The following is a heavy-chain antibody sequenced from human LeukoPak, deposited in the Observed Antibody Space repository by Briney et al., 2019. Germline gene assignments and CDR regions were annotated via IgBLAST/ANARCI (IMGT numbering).Heavy chain of an antibody. D-gene: IGHD1-26*01. CDR1: GGSISSYY. CDR3: ARDKVGATLSWFDP. CDR2: IYHSGST. V-gene: IGHV4-38-2*02. J-gene: IGHJ5*02. Sequence: SETLSLTCTVSGGSISSYYWGWIRQPPGKGLEWIGSIYHSGSTYYNPSLKSRVTISVDTSKNQFSLKLSSVTAADTAVYYCARDKVGATLSWFDPWGQGTLVTVSS.